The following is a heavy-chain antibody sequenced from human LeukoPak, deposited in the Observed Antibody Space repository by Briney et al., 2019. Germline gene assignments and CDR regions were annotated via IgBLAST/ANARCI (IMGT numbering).Heavy chain of an antibody. CDR2: IWYDGSNK. J-gene: IGHJ4*02. CDR1: GFTFSSYG. D-gene: IGHD6-13*01. V-gene: IGHV3-33*08. CDR3: ARAAAEDY. Sequence: PGRSLRLSCAASGFTFSSYGMHWVRQAPGKGLEWVAVIWYDGSNKYYADSVKGRFTVSRDNSKNTLYLQMNSLKAEDTAVYYCARAAAEDYWGQGTLVTVSS.